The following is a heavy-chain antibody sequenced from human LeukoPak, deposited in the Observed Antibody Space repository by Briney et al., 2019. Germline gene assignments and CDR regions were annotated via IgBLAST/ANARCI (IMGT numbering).Heavy chain of an antibody. V-gene: IGHV4-59*08. CDR1: GGSFSGYY. D-gene: IGHD2-15*01. CDR2: IYYSGST. J-gene: IGHJ4*02. CDR3: ARHTLVAASSFDY. Sequence: PSETLSLTCAVYGGSFSGYYWSWIRQPPGKGLEWIGYIYYSGSTNYNPSLKSRVTISVDTSKNQFSLKLSSVTAADTAVYYCARHTLVAASSFDYWGQGTLVTVSS.